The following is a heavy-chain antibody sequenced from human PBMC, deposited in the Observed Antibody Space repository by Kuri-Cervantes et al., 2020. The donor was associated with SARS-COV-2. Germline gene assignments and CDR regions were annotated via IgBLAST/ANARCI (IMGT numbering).Heavy chain of an antibody. V-gene: IGHV3-23*01. Sequence: GESLKISCAASGFTFSSYEMNWVRQAPGKGLEWVSAISGSGGSTYYADSVKGRFTISRDNSKNTLYLQMNSLRAEDTAVYYCAKDKDYCSGGSCYSPGYWGQGTLVTVSS. D-gene: IGHD2-15*01. CDR3: AKDKDYCSGGSCYSPGY. CDR2: ISGSGGST. J-gene: IGHJ4*02. CDR1: GFTFSSYE.